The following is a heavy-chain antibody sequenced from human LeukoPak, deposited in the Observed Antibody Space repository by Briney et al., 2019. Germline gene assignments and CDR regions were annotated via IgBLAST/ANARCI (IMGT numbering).Heavy chain of an antibody. CDR1: GFTFSDYN. CDR2: ISRSGSTK. D-gene: IGHD2-21*01. Sequence: GGSLRLSCAASGFTFSDYNMRWIRQAPGKGLEWVSSISRSGSTKYYADSVKGRFTISRDNAKNSLFLQMNSLRAEDTAVYYCVRQVIRFWFDPWGQGTQVTVSS. CDR3: VRQVIRFWFDP. J-gene: IGHJ5*02. V-gene: IGHV3-11*04.